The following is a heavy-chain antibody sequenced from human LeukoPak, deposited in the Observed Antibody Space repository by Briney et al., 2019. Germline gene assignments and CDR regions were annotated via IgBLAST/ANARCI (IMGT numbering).Heavy chain of an antibody. D-gene: IGHD6-13*01. CDR1: GGSISSSSYY. CDR2: IYYSGST. J-gene: IGHJ4*02. V-gene: IGHV4-39*01. CDR3: ARQNWAAAGTDFDY. Sequence: SETLSLTCTVSGGSISSSSYYWGWIRQPPGKGLEWIGSIYYSGSTYYNPSLKSRVTISVDTSKNQFSLKLSSVTAADTAVYYCARQNWAAAGTDFDYWGQGTLVTASS.